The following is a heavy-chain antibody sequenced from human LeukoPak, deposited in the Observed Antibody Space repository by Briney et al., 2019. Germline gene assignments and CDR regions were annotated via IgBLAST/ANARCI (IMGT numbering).Heavy chain of an antibody. V-gene: IGHV1-8*01. CDR3: ARGFGDRGDWFDP. CDR2: MNPNSGNA. CDR1: GYTFTSYD. Sequence: ASVKVSCKASGYTFTSYDINWVRQATGQGLEWMGWMNPNSGNAGYAQKFQGRVTMTRNTSISTAYMELSRLRSEDTAVYYCARGFGDRGDWFDPWGQGTLVTVSS. J-gene: IGHJ5*02. D-gene: IGHD3-3*01.